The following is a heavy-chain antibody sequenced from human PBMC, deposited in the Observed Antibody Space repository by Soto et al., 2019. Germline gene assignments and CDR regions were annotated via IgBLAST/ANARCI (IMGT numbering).Heavy chain of an antibody. V-gene: IGHV4-39*01. CDR2: IYYSGST. CDR3: AIHPRDFCLVS. J-gene: IGHJ5*02. D-gene: IGHD2-21*02. CDR1: GGSISSSGYF. Sequence: SETPXLTCSVYGGSISSSGYFWGWIRQPTGKGLEWIGSIYYSGSTYYNPSLKSRVTVSVDTSKNQFSLQLSSVTAADTAVYIFAIHPRDFCLVSWGQGTLVTVSS.